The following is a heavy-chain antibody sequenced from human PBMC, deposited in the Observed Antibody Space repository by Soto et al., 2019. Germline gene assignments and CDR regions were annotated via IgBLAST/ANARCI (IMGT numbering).Heavy chain of an antibody. CDR2: IYYSGST. J-gene: IGHJ4*02. CDR3: ARLRGVRLGGSFEY. D-gene: IGHD2-15*01. Sequence: QLQLQESGPGLVKPSETLSLTCTVSGGSISSSSYYWGWIRQPPGKGLEWIGSIYYSGSTYDNPSLMSRVTISVDTSKNQFSLKLSSVSAADTAVYYGARLRGVRLGGSFEYWGQGTLVTVSS. V-gene: IGHV4-39*01. CDR1: GGSISSSSYY.